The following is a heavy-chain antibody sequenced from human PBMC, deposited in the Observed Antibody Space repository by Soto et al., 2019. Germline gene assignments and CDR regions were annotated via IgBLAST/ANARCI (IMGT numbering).Heavy chain of an antibody. J-gene: IGHJ3*02. CDR3: ARGNYDYIWGRYRYTLDAFDI. CDR2: INHSGST. D-gene: IGHD3-16*02. V-gene: IGHV4-34*01. Sequence: SETLSLTCAVYGGSFSGYYWSWIRQPPGKGLEWIGEINHSGSTNYNPSLKSRVTISVDTSKNQFSLKLSSVTAADTAVYYCARGNYDYIWGRYRYTLDAFDIWGQGTMVTVSS. CDR1: GGSFSGYY.